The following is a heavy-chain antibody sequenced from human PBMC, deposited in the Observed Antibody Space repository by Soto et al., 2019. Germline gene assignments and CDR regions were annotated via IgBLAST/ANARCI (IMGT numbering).Heavy chain of an antibody. CDR2: IKQDGSEK. CDR3: ARTPPPGSSWYRANYYYYGMDV. V-gene: IGHV3-7*01. Sequence: AGGSLRLSCAASGFTFSSYWMSWVRQAPGKGLEWVANIKQDGSEKYYVDSVKGRFTISRDNAKNSLYLQMNSLRAEDTAVYYCARTPPPGSSWYRANYYYYGMDVWGQGTTVTVSS. CDR1: GFTFSSYW. D-gene: IGHD6-13*01. J-gene: IGHJ6*02.